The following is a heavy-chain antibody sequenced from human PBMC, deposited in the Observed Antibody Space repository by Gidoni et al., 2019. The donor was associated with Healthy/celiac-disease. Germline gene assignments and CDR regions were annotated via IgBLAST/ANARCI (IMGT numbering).Heavy chain of an antibody. V-gene: IGHV3-73*02. CDR3: TQTGEYYGSGSYFYYYYGMDV. Sequence: EVQLVESGGGLVQPGGSLKLSCAASGFTFSGSAMHWVRPASGKGLEWVGRIRSKANSYATAYAASVKGRFTISRDDSKNTAYLQMNSLKTEDTAVYYCTQTGEYYGSGSYFYYYYGMDVWGQGTTVTVSS. D-gene: IGHD3-10*01. J-gene: IGHJ6*02. CDR1: GFTFSGSA. CDR2: IRSKANSYAT.